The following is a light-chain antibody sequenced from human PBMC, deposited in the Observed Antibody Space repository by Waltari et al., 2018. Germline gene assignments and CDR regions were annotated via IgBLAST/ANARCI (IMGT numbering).Light chain of an antibody. CDR2: DKS. Sequence: SYVLTQPHSVSVAPGKTARITCGGNNIGSKSVHWYQKKPGQAPVVVIYDKSDRPSGIPERFSGSNSGNTATLTISRVEAGDEADYYCQVWDSSSDPLKVFGGGTKLTVL. CDR1: NIGSKS. V-gene: IGLV3-21*04. J-gene: IGLJ2*01. CDR3: QVWDSSSDPLKV.